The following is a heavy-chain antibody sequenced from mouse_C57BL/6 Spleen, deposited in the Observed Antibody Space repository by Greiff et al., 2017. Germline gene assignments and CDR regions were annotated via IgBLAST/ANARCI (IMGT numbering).Heavy chain of an antibody. D-gene: IGHD1-1*01. CDR3: ARLPHYYGSSYVYYFDY. CDR2: ISSGGSYT. Sequence: EVHLVESRGDLVKPGGSLKLSCAASGFTFSSYGMSWVRQTPDKRLEWVATISSGGSYTYYPDSVKGRFTISRDNAKNTLYLQMSSLKSEDTAMYYCARLPHYYGSSYVYYFDYWGQGTTLTVSS. J-gene: IGHJ2*01. V-gene: IGHV5-6*01. CDR1: GFTFSSYG.